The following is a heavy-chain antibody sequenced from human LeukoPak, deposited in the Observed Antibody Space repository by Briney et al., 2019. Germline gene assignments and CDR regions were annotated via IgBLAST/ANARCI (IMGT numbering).Heavy chain of an antibody. CDR2: IRPDGSNK. Sequence: GSLRLSCATSGFTFNTHGRHWVRQAPGKGLEWVAFIRPDGSNKYYADSVKGRFTISRDNSKNTLYLQMNSLRTEDTAVYYCAKGVGAPHYYYGMDVWGQGTTVTVSS. J-gene: IGHJ6*02. D-gene: IGHD1-26*01. CDR3: AKGVGAPHYYYGMDV. CDR1: GFTFNTHG. V-gene: IGHV3-30*02.